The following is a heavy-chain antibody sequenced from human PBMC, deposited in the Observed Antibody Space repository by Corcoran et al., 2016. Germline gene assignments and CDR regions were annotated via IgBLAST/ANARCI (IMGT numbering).Heavy chain of an antibody. D-gene: IGHD3-22*01. V-gene: IGHV1-3*01. J-gene: IGHJ4*02. CDR2: INAGNGNT. CDR1: GYTFTSYA. CDR3: AGPLYYYDSSGFHFEY. Sequence: QVQLVQSGAEVKKPGASVKVSCKASGYTFTSYAMHWVRQAPGQRLEWMGWINAGNGNTKYSQKFQGRVTITRDTSASTAYMELSSLRSEDTAVYYCAGPLYYYDSSGFHFEYWGQGTLVTVSS.